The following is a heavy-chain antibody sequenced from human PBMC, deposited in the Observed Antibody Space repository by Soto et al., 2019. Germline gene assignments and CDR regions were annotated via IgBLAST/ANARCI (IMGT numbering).Heavy chain of an antibody. Sequence: VQLVESGGGLVQPGGSLRLSCAASGFTFSSYWMHWVRQAPGKGLVWVSRINSDGSSTSYADSVKGRFTISRDNAKNTLYLQMNSLRAEDTAVYYCARAAYYDFFGYMDVWGKGTTVTVSS. J-gene: IGHJ6*03. CDR2: INSDGSST. CDR3: ARAAYYDFFGYMDV. D-gene: IGHD3-3*01. CDR1: GFTFSSYW. V-gene: IGHV3-74*01.